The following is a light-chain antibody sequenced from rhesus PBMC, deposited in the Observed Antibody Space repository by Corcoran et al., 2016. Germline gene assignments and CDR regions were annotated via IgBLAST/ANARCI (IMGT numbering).Light chain of an antibody. CDR1: ENVNNY. J-gene: IGKJ2*01. Sequence: DIQMTQSPSSLSASVGDRVTITCRASENVNNYLNWNQQKPGKAPKLLIYKASTLQSGVPSRFSGSGSGTDYTFTISSLQPEDVATYYCQHGYGTPYSFGQGTKVEIK. V-gene: IGKV1-74*01. CDR2: KAS. CDR3: QHGYGTPYS.